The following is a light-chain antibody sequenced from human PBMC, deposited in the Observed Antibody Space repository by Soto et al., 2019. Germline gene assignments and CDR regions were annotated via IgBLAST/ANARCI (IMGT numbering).Light chain of an antibody. J-gene: IGLJ3*02. CDR2: DVS. V-gene: IGLV2-11*01. CDR3: CSYAGSKTVV. Sequence: QSALTQPRSVSGSPGQSVTISCTGTSSDVGGYIYVSWYQQYPAKAPKVMIYDVSRRPSGVPDRFSGSKSGNTASLTISGLQAEDEAVYYCCSYAGSKTVVFGGGTKLTVL. CDR1: SSDVGGYIY.